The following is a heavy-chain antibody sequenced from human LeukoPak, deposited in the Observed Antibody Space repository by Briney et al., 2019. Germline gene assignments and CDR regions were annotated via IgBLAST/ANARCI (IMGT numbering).Heavy chain of an antibody. CDR1: GFSFSGYG. CDR3: AALHTGTFVDY. V-gene: IGHV3-30*02. D-gene: IGHD1-7*01. J-gene: IGHJ4*02. CDR2: IRYDGTTK. Sequence: TGGSLRLSCAASGFSFSGYGMHWVRQVPGKGLEWVAFIRYDGTTKFYTDSVKGRFAISRDNSKNTLSLQMNSLRTEDTAVYYCAALHTGTFVDYWGQGTLVTVPS.